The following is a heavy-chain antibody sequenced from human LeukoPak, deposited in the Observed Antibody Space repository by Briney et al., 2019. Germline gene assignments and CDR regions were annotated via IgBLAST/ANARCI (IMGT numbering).Heavy chain of an antibody. V-gene: IGHV3-30-3*01. D-gene: IGHD3-3*01. CDR2: MSYDGSNK. Sequence: GGSLRLSCAGSGFTFSSYAMHWVRQAPGKGLGWVAVMSYDGSNKYYADSVKGRFTISRDNSKNTLYLQMYSLRAEDTAVYYCAGIHDFWTRHWGQGTLVTVSS. CDR1: GFTFSSYA. CDR3: AGIHDFWTRH. J-gene: IGHJ1*01.